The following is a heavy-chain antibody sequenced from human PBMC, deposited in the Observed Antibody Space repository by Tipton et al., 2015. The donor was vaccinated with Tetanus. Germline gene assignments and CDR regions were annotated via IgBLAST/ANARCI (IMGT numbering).Heavy chain of an antibody. V-gene: IGHV3-7*01. CDR3: ARMQSGSYFDL. Sequence: SLRLSCAASGFTFSNYWMSWVRQAPGRGLEWVASIKQDGSDKNYVDSVKGRFTISRDNAENSLYLQVDSLRAEDTAVYYCARMQSGSYFDLWGPGILVTVSS. CDR1: GFTFSNYW. J-gene: IGHJ4*02. D-gene: IGHD1-26*01. CDR2: IKQDGSDK.